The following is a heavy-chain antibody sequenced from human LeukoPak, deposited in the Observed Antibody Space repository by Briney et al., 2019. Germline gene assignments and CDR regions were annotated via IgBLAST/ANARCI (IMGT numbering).Heavy chain of an antibody. J-gene: IGHJ4*02. CDR1: GFTLSIYG. CDR3: AKGQRRDGRNGQFDY. Sequence: GGSLRLSCAASGFTLSIYGMHWVRQAPGKGLEWVAFIPYAGSNEHYADSVKGRFTISRDNPKNTLYVQMNSLRGEDTAVYFCAKGQRRDGRNGQFDYWGQGTLVTVSS. V-gene: IGHV3-30*02. D-gene: IGHD5-24*01. CDR2: IPYAGSNE.